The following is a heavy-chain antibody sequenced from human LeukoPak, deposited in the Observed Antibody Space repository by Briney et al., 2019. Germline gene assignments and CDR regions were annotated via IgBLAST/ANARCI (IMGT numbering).Heavy chain of an antibody. Sequence: PSETLSLTCTVSGGSISSYYWSWIRQPPGKGLEWIGYIYYSGSTNYNPSLKSRVTISVDTSKNQFSLKLSSVTAADTAVYYCARDGGGPSSGWYLRSEVYGMDVWGQGTTVTVSS. J-gene: IGHJ6*02. CDR3: ARDGGGPSSGWYLRSEVYGMDV. CDR2: IYYSGST. V-gene: IGHV4-59*01. CDR1: GGSISSYY. D-gene: IGHD6-19*01.